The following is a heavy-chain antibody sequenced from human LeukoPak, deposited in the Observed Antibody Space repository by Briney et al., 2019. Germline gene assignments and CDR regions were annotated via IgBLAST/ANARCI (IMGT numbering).Heavy chain of an antibody. CDR1: GCTFSSYA. J-gene: IGHJ4*02. CDR2: ISGSGGST. CDR3: AKAAYDFWSGYLD. Sequence: GGSLRLSCAASGCTFSSYAMSWIRQAPGKGLELVSAISGSGGSTYYAYSVKGRFTTSRDKSKNTLYLQMNSRRADDTVVYYCAKAAYDFWSGYLDWGQGTLVTVSS. V-gene: IGHV3-23*01. D-gene: IGHD3-3*01.